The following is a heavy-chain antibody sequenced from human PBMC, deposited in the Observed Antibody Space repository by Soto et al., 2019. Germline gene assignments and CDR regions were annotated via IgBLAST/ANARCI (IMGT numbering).Heavy chain of an antibody. V-gene: IGHV1-3*01. D-gene: IGHD2-15*01. J-gene: IGHJ3*02. CDR1: GYTFTQYA. CDR2: INVGNGNT. Sequence: ASVKVSCKASGYTFTQYAIQWVRQAPGQRLEWMGWINVGNGNTKYSQKFQGRVTITRDTSARTAYMDLSSLGSEDTAVYYCASQVGVGGSTLSALNIWGQGKRVTVSS. CDR3: ASQVGVGGSTLSALNI.